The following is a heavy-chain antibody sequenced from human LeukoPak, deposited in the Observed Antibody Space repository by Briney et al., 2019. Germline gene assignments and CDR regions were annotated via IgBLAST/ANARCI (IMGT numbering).Heavy chain of an antibody. CDR1: GFTFSSYG. CDR2: IWYDGSNK. D-gene: IGHD2-2*01. CDR3: ARGSRASTSMNQYYYYGMDV. V-gene: IGHV3-33*01. J-gene: IGHJ6*02. Sequence: GGSLRLSCAASGFTFSSYGMHWVRQAPGKGLEWVAVIWYDGSNKYYADSVKGRFTISRDNSKNTLYLQMNSLRAEDTAVYYCARGSRASTSMNQYYYYGMDVWGQGTTVTVSS.